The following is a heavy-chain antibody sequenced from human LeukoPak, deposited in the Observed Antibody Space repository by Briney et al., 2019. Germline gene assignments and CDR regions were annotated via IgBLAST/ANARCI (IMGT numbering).Heavy chain of an antibody. CDR3: ARVLWFGGKFDY. J-gene: IGHJ4*02. CDR1: GGSISSYY. Sequence: SETLSLTCTVSGGSISSYYWSWIRQPPGKRLEWIGSIYHSGSTYYNPSLKSRVTISVDTSKNQFSLKLSSVTAADTAVYYCARVLWFGGKFDYWGQGTLVTVSS. CDR2: IYHSGST. D-gene: IGHD3-10*01. V-gene: IGHV4-38-2*02.